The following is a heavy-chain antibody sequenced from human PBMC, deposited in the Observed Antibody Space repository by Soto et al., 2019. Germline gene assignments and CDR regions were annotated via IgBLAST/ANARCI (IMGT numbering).Heavy chain of an antibody. CDR3: ARLPIFRFLEWLEGDYYYYGMDV. CDR1: GYTFTSYD. D-gene: IGHD3-3*01. Sequence: ASVKVSCKASGYTFTSYDINWVRQATGQGLEWMGWMNPNSGNTGYAQKFKGRVTMTRNTSISTAYMELSSLRSEDTAVYYCARLPIFRFLEWLEGDYYYYGMDVWGQGTTVTVSS. V-gene: IGHV1-8*01. J-gene: IGHJ6*02. CDR2: MNPNSGNT.